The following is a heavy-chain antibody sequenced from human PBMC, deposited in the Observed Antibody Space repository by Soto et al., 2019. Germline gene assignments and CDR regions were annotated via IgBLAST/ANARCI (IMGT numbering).Heavy chain of an antibody. Sequence: QVQLVESGGGVVQPERSLRLSCAASGFTFSRQAMHWVRQAPGRGLEWVAVIWYHGIDKYYADSVKGRFTISRDNSKNKVYLQMNSLRGEDTAVYYCATGFLGLCTGGNCPLDYLGQGTLVTVSS. D-gene: IGHD2-15*01. V-gene: IGHV3-33*01. CDR2: IWYHGIDK. J-gene: IGHJ4*02. CDR1: GFTFSRQA. CDR3: ATGFLGLCTGGNCPLDY.